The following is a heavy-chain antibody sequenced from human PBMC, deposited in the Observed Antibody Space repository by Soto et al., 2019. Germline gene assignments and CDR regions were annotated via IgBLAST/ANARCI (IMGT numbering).Heavy chain of an antibody. CDR1: GFTFSNAW. Sequence: PGGSLRLSCAASGFTFSNAWMSWVRQAPGKGLEWVGRIKSKTDGGTTDYAAPVKGRFTISRDDSKNTLYLQMNSLKTEDTAVYCCTADSSGWHGDAFDIWIQGTMVTVSS. D-gene: IGHD6-19*01. V-gene: IGHV3-15*01. CDR2: IKSKTDGGTT. J-gene: IGHJ3*02. CDR3: TADSSGWHGDAFDI.